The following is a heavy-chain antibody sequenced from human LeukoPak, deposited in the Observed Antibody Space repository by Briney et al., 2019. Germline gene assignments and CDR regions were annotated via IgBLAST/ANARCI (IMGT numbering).Heavy chain of an antibody. CDR1: GVTRRSNH. D-gene: IGHD2-8*01. Sequence: GSPRLLCSASGVTRRSNHLNLGRPASGKGLEWVSVIYSGGSTYYADSVKGRFTISRDNSKNTLYLQMNSLRAEDTAVYYCGKGVVDYWGQGTLVTVSS. CDR2: IYSGGST. CDR3: GKGVVDY. J-gene: IGHJ4*02. V-gene: IGHV3-53*01.